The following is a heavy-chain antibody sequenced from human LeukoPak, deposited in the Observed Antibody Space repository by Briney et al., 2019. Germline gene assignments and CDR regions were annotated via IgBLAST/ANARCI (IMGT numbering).Heavy chain of an antibody. CDR1: GFTFSSYG. CDR3: ANDYSNYYSYGMDV. CDR2: ISHDGSNK. Sequence: GGSLRLSCAASGFTFSSYGMHWVRQAPGKGLEWVAVISHDGSNKDYSDSVKGRFTISRDNSRSTLYLQMNSLRVEGTAVYYCANDYSNYYSYGMDVWGQGTTVTVSS. D-gene: IGHD4-11*01. J-gene: IGHJ6*02. V-gene: IGHV3-30*18.